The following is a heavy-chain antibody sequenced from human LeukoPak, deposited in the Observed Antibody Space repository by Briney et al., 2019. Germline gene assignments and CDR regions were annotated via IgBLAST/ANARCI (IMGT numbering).Heavy chain of an antibody. D-gene: IGHD3-22*01. J-gene: IGHJ3*02. Sequence: SETLSLTCTVSGGSISSYYWSWIRQPPGKGLEWIGYIYYSGSTNHNPSLKSRVTISVDTSKNQFSLKLSSVTAADTAVYYCARGVTMIVVGLDAFDIWGQGTMVTVSS. CDR1: GGSISSYY. CDR3: ARGVTMIVVGLDAFDI. CDR2: IYYSGST. V-gene: IGHV4-59*01.